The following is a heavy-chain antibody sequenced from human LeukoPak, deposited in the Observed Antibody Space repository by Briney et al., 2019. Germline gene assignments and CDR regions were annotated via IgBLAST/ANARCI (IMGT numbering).Heavy chain of an antibody. J-gene: IGHJ6*02. Sequence: GGSLRLSCEASGFTFSDYYMSWIRQAPGKGLEWVSYISSSGSTIYYADSVKGRFTISRDNAKNSLYLQMNSLRAEDTAVYYCARLRDTSYYGMDVWGQGTTVTVSS. CDR1: GFTFSDYY. D-gene: IGHD5-12*01. CDR3: ARLRDTSYYGMDV. V-gene: IGHV3-11*01. CDR2: ISSSGSTI.